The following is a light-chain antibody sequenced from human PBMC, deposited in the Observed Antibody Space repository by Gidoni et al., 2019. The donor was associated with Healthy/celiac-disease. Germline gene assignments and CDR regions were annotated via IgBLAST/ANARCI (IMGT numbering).Light chain of an antibody. V-gene: IGKV2-28*01. J-gene: IGKJ5*01. CDR2: LGS. Sequence: DIVMTQSPLSRTVTPGEPASISCRSSQSLLHSNGYNYLDWYLQKPGQSPQLLIYLGSNRASGVPDRFSGSGSGTDFTLKISRVEAEDVGVYYCMQALQTPWTFGQXTRLEIK. CDR1: QSLLHSNGYNY. CDR3: MQALQTPWT.